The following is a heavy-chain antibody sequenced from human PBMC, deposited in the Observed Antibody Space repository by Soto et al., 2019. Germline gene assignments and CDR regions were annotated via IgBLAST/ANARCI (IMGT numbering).Heavy chain of an antibody. D-gene: IGHD2-2*01. CDR2: IWYDGSNK. Sequence: PGGSLRLSCSASGFTFSSYGMHWVRQAPGKGLEWVAVIWYDGSNKYYADSVKGRFTISRDNSKNTLYLQMNSLRAEDTAVHYCARDHGPRATVYYALRWGQGTLVTVSS. CDR1: GFTFSSYG. CDR3: ARDHGPRATVYYALR. V-gene: IGHV3-33*08. J-gene: IGHJ4*02.